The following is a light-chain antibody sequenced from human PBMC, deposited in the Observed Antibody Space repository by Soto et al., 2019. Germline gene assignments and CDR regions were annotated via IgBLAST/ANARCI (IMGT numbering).Light chain of an antibody. CDR2: EVS. Sequence: QSVLTQPASVSGSPGQSITISCTGTSSDVGNYKYVSWYQQHPGKAPKLMIYEVSNRPSGVSNRFSGSKSGNTASLTISGLQAEDETDYYCSSYTSSRLYVFGTGTKVTVL. CDR1: SSDVGNYKY. CDR3: SSYTSSRLYV. J-gene: IGLJ1*01. V-gene: IGLV2-14*01.